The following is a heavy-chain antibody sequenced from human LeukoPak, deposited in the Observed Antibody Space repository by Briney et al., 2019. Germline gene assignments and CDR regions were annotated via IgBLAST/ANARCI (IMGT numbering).Heavy chain of an antibody. CDR3: ARDDGGYSYDNYYYGMDV. CDR2: IIPILGIA. D-gene: IGHD5-18*01. V-gene: IGHV1-69*04. Sequence: SVKVSCKASGGTFSSYAISLVRQAPGQGLEWMGRIIPILGIANYAQKFQGRVTITADKSTSTAYMELSSLRSEDTAVYYCARDDGGYSYDNYYYGMDVWGQGTTVTVSS. CDR1: GGTFSSYA. J-gene: IGHJ6*02.